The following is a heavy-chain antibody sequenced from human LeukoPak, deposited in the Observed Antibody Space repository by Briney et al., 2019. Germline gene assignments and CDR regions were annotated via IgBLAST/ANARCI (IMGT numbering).Heavy chain of an antibody. J-gene: IGHJ4*02. CDR3: ARHVGWGGPYYFDS. Sequence: SETLSLTCSVSAGSISSSSWWSWVRQSPVKGLEWIGEIYLYGTTNYNPSLKSRVTMSVDRSKNQFSLKLSSVTAADTAVYYCARHVGWGGPYYFDSWGQGTLVTVSS. D-gene: IGHD7-27*01. CDR1: AGSISSSSW. CDR2: IYLYGTT. V-gene: IGHV4-4*02.